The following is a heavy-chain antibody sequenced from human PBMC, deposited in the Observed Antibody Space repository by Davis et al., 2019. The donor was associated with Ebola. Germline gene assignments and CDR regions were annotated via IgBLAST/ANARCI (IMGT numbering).Heavy chain of an antibody. V-gene: IGHV3-66*01. CDR1: GFTVSSNY. D-gene: IGHD5-24*01. J-gene: IGHJ4*02. CDR2: IYSGGSA. CDR3: ARDRRDGYSPWDY. Sequence: PGGSLRLSCAASGFTVSSNYMSWVRQAPGKGLEWVSVIYSGGSAYYADSVKGRFTISRDNAKNSLYLQMNSLRAEDTAVYYCARDRRDGYSPWDYWGQGTLVTVSS.